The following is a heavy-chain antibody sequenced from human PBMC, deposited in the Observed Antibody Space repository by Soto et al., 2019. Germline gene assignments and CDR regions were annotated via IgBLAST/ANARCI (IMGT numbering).Heavy chain of an antibody. CDR2: ISFDGGSR. D-gene: IGHD6-19*01. Sequence: QVQLLESGGGVVQPGRSLRLSCAASGFTFSTYSMHWVRQAPGKALEWVALISFDGGSRYYPDSVEGRFTISRDNSQNTLYLEMNSLRVEDTAVYYCARTHSRGWNTFDNWGPGTLFTVSS. V-gene: IGHV3-30*04. CDR3: ARTHSRGWNTFDN. CDR1: GFTFSTYS. J-gene: IGHJ4*02.